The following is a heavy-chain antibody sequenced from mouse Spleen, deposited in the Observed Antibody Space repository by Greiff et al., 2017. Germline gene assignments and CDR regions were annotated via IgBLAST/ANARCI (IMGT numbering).Heavy chain of an antibody. CDR2: INPSSGYT. CDR1: GYTFTNYT. CDR3: ARSPLDYDAWFAY. V-gene: IGHV1-4*01. Sequence: VKVVESGAELARPGASVKMSCKASGYTFTNYTMHWVKQRPGQGLEWIGYINPSSGYTNYNQKFKDKATLTADKSSSTAYMQLSSLTSEDSAVYYCARSPLDYDAWFAYWGQGTLVTVSA. D-gene: IGHD2-4*01. J-gene: IGHJ3*01.